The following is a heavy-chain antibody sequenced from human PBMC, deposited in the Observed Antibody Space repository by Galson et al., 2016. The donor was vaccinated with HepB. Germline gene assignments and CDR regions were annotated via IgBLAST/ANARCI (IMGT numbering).Heavy chain of an antibody. J-gene: IGHJ4*01. Sequence: SVKVSCKASGYTFTTSGISWVRQAPVQGLEWMRWISTHSGNTKYGHKFQGGLTLTIDSSTTTDYMELRSLRFDDTALSYCARDVQYRFDPRGQGTLVTGSS. CDR2: ISTHSGNT. CDR1: GYTFTTSG. V-gene: IGHV1-18*01. D-gene: IGHD2/OR15-2a*01. CDR3: ARDVQYRFDP.